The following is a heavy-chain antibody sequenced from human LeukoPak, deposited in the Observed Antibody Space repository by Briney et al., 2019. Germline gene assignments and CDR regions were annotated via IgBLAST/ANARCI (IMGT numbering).Heavy chain of an antibody. V-gene: IGHV3-48*03. D-gene: IGHD4-17*01. J-gene: IGHJ4*02. CDR3: AKSDTYGDSLIEI. CDR2: ISSTGGNI. Sequence: PGGSLRLSCAASGFTFSGYAMNWVRQAPGKGLEWLSHISSTGGNIYYADSVKGRLTVSRDNAKNSLYLQMNSLRAEDTAVYYCAKSDTYGDSLIEIWGQGALVTVSS. CDR1: GFTFSGYA.